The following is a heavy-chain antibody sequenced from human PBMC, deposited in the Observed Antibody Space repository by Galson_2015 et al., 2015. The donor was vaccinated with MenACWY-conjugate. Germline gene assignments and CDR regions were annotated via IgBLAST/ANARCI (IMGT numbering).Heavy chain of an antibody. CDR1: GDSVSSNSAA. D-gene: IGHD3-10*01. CDR2: TYYRSKWSY. Sequence: CAISGDSVSSNSAARNWIRQSPSRGLEWLGRTYYRSKWSYDYVESVKSRITINPDTSKNQFSLQLRYVTPEDTAVYYCARAYFTMVRGVTPYYNFNGLDVWGQGTTVTVSS. V-gene: IGHV6-1*01. J-gene: IGHJ6*02. CDR3: ARAYFTMVRGVTPYYNFNGLDV.